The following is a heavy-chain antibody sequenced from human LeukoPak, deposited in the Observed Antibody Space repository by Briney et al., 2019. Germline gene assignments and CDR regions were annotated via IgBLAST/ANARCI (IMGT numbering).Heavy chain of an antibody. CDR3: ARLTTVFDY. CDR1: GFTFSSYW. Sequence: PGWSLRLSCAASGFTFSSYWMSWVRQAPGKGLEWVANINQDGSEKYYVDSVKGLFTISRDNAKNSLYLQMNSLRAEDTAVYYCARLTTVFDYWGQGTLVTVSS. J-gene: IGHJ4*02. V-gene: IGHV3-7*01. CDR2: INQDGSEK. D-gene: IGHD4-17*01.